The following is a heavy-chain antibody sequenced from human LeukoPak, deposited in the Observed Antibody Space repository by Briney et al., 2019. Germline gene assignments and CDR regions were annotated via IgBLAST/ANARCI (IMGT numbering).Heavy chain of an antibody. CDR2: ISFDGSNK. J-gene: IGHJ5*02. D-gene: IGHD4-17*01. CDR1: GFTFSSNG. Sequence: PGGSLRLSCAASGFTFSSNGMHWVRQAPGKGLEWVAVISFDGSNKYYADSVKGRFTISRDNSKNTLYLHMTSLGPDDTAVYYCAKTTGGWFDPWGQGILVTVSS. V-gene: IGHV3-30*18. CDR3: AKTTGGWFDP.